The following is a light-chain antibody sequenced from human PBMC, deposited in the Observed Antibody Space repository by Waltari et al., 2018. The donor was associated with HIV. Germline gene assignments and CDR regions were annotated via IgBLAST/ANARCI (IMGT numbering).Light chain of an antibody. J-gene: IGLJ2*01. CDR1: SSDGGCYNY. CDR2: DVI. V-gene: IGLV2-8*01. Sequence: QSALTQPPSASGSPGQSVTHSCPGTSSDGGCYNYVPLHQQHPGKAPKLMIYDVIKRPSWVPDRFSGSKSGNTASLTVSGLQPEDEADYYCSSHAGSKVVFGGGTRLTVL. CDR3: SSHAGSKVV.